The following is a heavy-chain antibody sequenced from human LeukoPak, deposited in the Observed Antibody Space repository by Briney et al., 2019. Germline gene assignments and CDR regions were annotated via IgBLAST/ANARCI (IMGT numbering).Heavy chain of an antibody. D-gene: IGHD6-19*01. CDR1: GFTFINYS. CDR3: ARRALAVAGPFDY. Sequence: QAGGSLRLSCTASGFTFINYSMNWVRQAPGKGLEWVSGINWNGGSTGYADSVKGRFTISRDSAKNSLYLQMNSLRAEDTALYYCARRALAVAGPFDYWGQGTLVTVSP. V-gene: IGHV3-20*04. CDR2: INWNGGST. J-gene: IGHJ4*02.